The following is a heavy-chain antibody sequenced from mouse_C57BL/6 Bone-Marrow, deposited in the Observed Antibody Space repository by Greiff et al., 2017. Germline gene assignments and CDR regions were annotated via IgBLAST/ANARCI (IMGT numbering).Heavy chain of an antibody. J-gene: IGHJ4*01. CDR2: IYPRDGST. CDR3: ASSSGPLAMDY. Sequence: VKVVESDAELVKPGASVKISCKVSGYTFTDHTIHWMKQRPEQGLEWIGYIYPRDGSTKYNEKFKGKATLTADKSSSTAYMQLNSLTSEDSAVYFCASSSGPLAMDYWGQGTSVTVSS. V-gene: IGHV1-78*01. D-gene: IGHD3-2*02. CDR1: GYTFTDHT.